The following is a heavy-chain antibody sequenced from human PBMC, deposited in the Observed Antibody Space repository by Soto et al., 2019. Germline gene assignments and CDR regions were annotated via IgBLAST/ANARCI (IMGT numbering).Heavy chain of an antibody. CDR1: GFTFSSYA. CDR2: ISGSGGST. J-gene: IGHJ4*02. V-gene: IGHV3-23*01. D-gene: IGHD6-19*01. CDR3: AKVGRSGWWVY. Sequence: GSLRLACSASGFTFSSYAMSWVRQAPGKGLEWVSAISGSGGSTYYADSVKGRFTISRDNSKNTLYLQMNSLRAEDTAVYYCAKVGRSGWWVYWGQGTLVTVSS.